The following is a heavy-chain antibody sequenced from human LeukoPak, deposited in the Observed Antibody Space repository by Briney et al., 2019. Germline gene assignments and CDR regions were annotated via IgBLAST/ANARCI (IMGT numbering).Heavy chain of an antibody. CDR3: ARDWRSGSYYSDY. J-gene: IGHJ4*02. Sequence: SVKVSCKASGGTFSSYAISWVRQAPGQGLEWMGRIIPILGIANYAQKFQGRVTITADKSTSTAYMELSSLRSEDTAVYYCARDWRSGSYYSDYWGQGTLVTVSS. V-gene: IGHV1-69*04. D-gene: IGHD1-26*01. CDR2: IIPILGIA. CDR1: GGTFSSYA.